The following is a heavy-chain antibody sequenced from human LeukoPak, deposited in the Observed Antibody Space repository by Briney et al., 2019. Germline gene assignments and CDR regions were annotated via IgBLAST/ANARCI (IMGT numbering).Heavy chain of an antibody. CDR3: ACFRRGDPIF. V-gene: IGHV3-23*01. CDR1: GFTFSSYA. CDR2: ISGSGGST. Sequence: GGSLRLSCAASGFTFSSYAMSWVRQAPGKGLEWVSAISGSGGSTYHADSVKGRFTISRDNSKNTLYLQMNSLRAEDTAVYYCACFRRGDPIFWGQGTMVTVSS. J-gene: IGHJ3*01. D-gene: IGHD3-10*01.